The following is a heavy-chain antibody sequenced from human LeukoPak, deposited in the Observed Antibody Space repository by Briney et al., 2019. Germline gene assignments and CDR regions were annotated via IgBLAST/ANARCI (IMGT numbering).Heavy chain of an antibody. CDR1: GFTFSSYA. CDR3: ASTTTVTYNDY. Sequence: GGSLRLSCAASGFTFSSYAMSWVRQAPGKGLGWVSAISGSGGSTYYADSVKGRFTISRDNAKNSLYLQMNSLRAEDTAVYYCASTTTVTYNDYWGQGTLVTVSS. V-gene: IGHV3-23*01. D-gene: IGHD4-17*01. J-gene: IGHJ4*02. CDR2: ISGSGGST.